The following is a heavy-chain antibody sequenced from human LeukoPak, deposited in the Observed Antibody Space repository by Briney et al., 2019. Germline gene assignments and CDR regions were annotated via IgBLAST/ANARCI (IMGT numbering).Heavy chain of an antibody. J-gene: IGHJ4*02. CDR3: ARREVIGWSNPYYFDY. Sequence: PGGSLRLSCAASGFTFSSYWMSWVRQAPGKGLEWVANIKQDGSEKYYVDSVKGRFTISRDNAKKSLYLQMNSLRAEDTAVYYCARREVIGWSNPYYFDYWGQGTLVTVSS. CDR1: GFTFSSYW. V-gene: IGHV3-7*01. D-gene: IGHD2-21*01. CDR2: IKQDGSEK.